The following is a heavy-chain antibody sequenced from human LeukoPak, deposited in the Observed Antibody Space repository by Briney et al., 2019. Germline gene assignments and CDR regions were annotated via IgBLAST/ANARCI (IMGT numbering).Heavy chain of an antibody. D-gene: IGHD6-13*01. CDR2: IIPILDMP. CDR1: GDTFSSYG. CDR3: AKAPPKGFGSSWDY. V-gene: IGHV1-69*04. Sequence: ASVKVSCKASGDTFSSYGFSWVRQAPGQGLEWMGRIIPILDMPTYTQKFKDRVTITADKSTSTVYMEVSSLTSEDTAVYYCAKAPPKGFGSSWDYWGQGTLVTVS. J-gene: IGHJ4*02.